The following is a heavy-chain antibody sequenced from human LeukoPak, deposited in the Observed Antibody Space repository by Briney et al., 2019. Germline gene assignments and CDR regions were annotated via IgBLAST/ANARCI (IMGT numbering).Heavy chain of an antibody. V-gene: IGHV4-61*02. Sequence: SDTLSLTCSVSGASISRGSYYWSWIRQPAGKGLEWIGRIYTSGDTNYNPSLESRVTISVDTSQNQLSLRLTSVTVADTAIYYCARESCNGASCFRAEGFYYFYMDVWGKGTTVTVS. CDR3: ARESCNGASCFRAEGFYYFYMDV. CDR2: IYTSGDT. J-gene: IGHJ6*03. D-gene: IGHD2-2*01. CDR1: GASISRGSYY.